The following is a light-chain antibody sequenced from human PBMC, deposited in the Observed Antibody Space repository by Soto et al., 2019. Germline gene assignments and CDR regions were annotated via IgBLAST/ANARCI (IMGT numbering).Light chain of an antibody. CDR1: QSVSSN. Sequence: EIVMTQSPATLSGSPGERATLSCRASQSVSSNLAWYQQKPGQAPRLLIYGASTRATGIPARFSGSGSGTEFTFTISSLQSEDFAVYYCQQYNNWPRTFGQGTKV. CDR2: GAS. J-gene: IGKJ1*01. V-gene: IGKV3-15*01. CDR3: QQYNNWPRT.